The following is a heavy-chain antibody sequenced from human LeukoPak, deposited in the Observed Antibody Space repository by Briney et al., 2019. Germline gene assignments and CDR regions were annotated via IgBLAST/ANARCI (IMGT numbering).Heavy chain of an antibody. V-gene: IGHV1-8*01. Sequence: SVTVSCQPSGYPFTTYEINWVRQAAGQGLEWMGWVYTNSGNTAYAQKFQGRGTMTRDTSIITAYMELSSLRFDDTAVYFCARGPRNDPWGQGTLVTVSS. J-gene: IGHJ5*02. CDR1: GYPFTTYE. CDR2: VYTNSGNT. D-gene: IGHD1-14*01. CDR3: ARGPRNDP.